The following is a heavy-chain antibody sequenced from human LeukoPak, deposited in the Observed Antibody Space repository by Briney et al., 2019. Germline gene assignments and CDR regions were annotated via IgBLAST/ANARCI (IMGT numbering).Heavy chain of an antibody. CDR3: ARDYRSGLPIDY. V-gene: IGHV3-48*03. J-gene: IGHJ4*02. CDR2: ISSSGATL. D-gene: IGHD3-10*01. Sequence: GGALRLSYVASGFTFSHYEMTWIRQTPGKGLEWVSYISSSGATLYYADSVKGRFAISRDNAKNSLYLQMNSLRAEDTAVYYCARDYRSGLPIDYWGQGTLVTVSS. CDR1: GFTFSHYE.